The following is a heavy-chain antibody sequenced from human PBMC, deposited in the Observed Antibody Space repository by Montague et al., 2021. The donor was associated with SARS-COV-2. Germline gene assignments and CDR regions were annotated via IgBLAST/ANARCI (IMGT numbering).Heavy chain of an antibody. V-gene: IGHV2-70*01. D-gene: IGHD3-3*01. J-gene: IGHJ6*02. CDR2: IDWDDDK. CDR1: GFSLSTSGMC. CDR3: ARIRSLEWLSPHGMDV. Sequence: PALVKPTQTLTLTCTFSGFSLSTSGMCVSWIRQPPGKALEWLALIDWDDDKYYSTSLKTRPTISKDTSKNQVVLTMTNMDPVDTATYYCARIRSLEWLSPHGMDVWGQGTTVTVSS.